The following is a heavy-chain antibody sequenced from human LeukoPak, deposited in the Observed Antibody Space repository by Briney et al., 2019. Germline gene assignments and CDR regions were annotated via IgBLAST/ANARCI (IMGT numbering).Heavy chain of an antibody. CDR3: ARGGDYYGSGGDY. D-gene: IGHD3-10*01. CDR2: IKQDGSEK. J-gene: IGHJ4*02. CDR1: GFTFSSYW. Sequence: GGSLRLSCAASGFTFSSYWMSWVRQAPGKGLEWVANIKQDGSEKYYVDSVKGRFTISRDNAKNSLYLQMNSLRAEDTAVYYCARGGDYYGSGGDYWGQGTLVTVSS. V-gene: IGHV3-7*01.